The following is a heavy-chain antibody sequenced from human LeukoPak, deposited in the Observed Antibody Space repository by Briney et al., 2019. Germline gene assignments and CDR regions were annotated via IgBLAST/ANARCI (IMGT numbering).Heavy chain of an antibody. D-gene: IGHD6-13*01. CDR1: GFTFSSYA. CDR3: AREIAAAGIYYYYGMDV. J-gene: IGHJ6*02. CDR2: ISYGGSNK. Sequence: GGSLRLSCAASGFTFSSYAMHWVRQAPGKGLEWVAVISYGGSNKYYADSVKGRFTISRDNSKNTLYLQMNSLRAEDTAVYYCAREIAAAGIYYYYGMDVWGQGTTVTVSS. V-gene: IGHV3-30-3*01.